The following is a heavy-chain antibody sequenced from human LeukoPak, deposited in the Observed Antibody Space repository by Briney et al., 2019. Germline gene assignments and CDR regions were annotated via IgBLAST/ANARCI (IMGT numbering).Heavy chain of an antibody. CDR3: ASGLTRDIAVVPAAHGLDY. J-gene: IGHJ4*02. CDR2: IIPILGIA. Sequence: ASVKVSCKASGGTFSSYAISWVRQAPGQGLEWMGRIIPILGIANYAQKFQGRVTITADKSTSTAYMELSSLRSEDTAVYYCASGLTRDIAVVPAAHGLDYWGQGTLVTVSS. V-gene: IGHV1-69*04. CDR1: GGTFSSYA. D-gene: IGHD2-2*01.